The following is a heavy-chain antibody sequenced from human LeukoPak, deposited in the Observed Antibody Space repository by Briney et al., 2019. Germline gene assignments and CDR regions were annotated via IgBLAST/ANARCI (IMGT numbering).Heavy chain of an antibody. CDR2: ISGSGGST. D-gene: IGHD1-26*01. CDR3: ARGGSYLSAFDI. CDR1: GFTFSSYA. Sequence: GGSLRLSCAASGFTFSSYAMSWVRQAPGKGLEWVSAISGSGGSTYYADSVKGRFTISRDNSKNTLYLQMNSLGAEDTAVYYCARGGSYLSAFDIWGQGTMVTISS. V-gene: IGHV3-23*01. J-gene: IGHJ3*02.